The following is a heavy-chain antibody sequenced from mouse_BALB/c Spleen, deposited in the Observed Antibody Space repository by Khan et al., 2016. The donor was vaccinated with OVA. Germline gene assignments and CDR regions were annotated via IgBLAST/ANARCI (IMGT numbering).Heavy chain of an antibody. J-gene: IGHJ2*01. Sequence: VQLKQSGPELVRPGASVKISCKASGYSFTGYFMNWVMQSHGKSLEWIGRINPHIGETFYNQRFKDKATLTVAESSRTAPLELRRLTSEDSAVYYCTRIYRSDWDYWGKGTTLTGSS. D-gene: IGHD1-1*01. CDR2: INPHIGET. CDR3: TRIYRSDWDY. V-gene: IGHV1-20*01. CDR1: GYSFTGYF.